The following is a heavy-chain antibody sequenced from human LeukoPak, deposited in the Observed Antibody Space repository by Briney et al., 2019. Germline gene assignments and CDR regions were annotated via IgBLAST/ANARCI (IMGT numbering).Heavy chain of an antibody. CDR2: ISSSGSAI. CDR1: GFPFSSYS. J-gene: IGHJ1*01. CDR3: ARDADGRDELWFGV. V-gene: IGHV3-48*02. D-gene: IGHD3-10*01. Sequence: GGSLRLSCAASGFPFSSYSMNWVHQAPGEGLEWVSYISSSGSAIYYAHSVKGRFTISRDNAKNSLYLQMNSLRDEDTAVYYCARDADGRDELWFGVWGQGTLVTVSS.